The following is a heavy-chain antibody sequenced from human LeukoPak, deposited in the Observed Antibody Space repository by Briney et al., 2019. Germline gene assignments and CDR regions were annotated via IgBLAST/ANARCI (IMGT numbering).Heavy chain of an antibody. CDR2: INPNSGGT. CDR1: GYTFTGYY. V-gene: IGHV1-2*06. CDR3: ARAFDYGDYGFDY. J-gene: IGHJ4*02. Sequence: ASVTVSCKASGYTFTGYYMHWVRQAPGQGLEWMGRINPNSGGTNYAQKFQGRVTMTRDTSISTAYMELSRLRSDDTAVYYCARAFDYGDYGFDYWGQGTLVTVSS. D-gene: IGHD4-17*01.